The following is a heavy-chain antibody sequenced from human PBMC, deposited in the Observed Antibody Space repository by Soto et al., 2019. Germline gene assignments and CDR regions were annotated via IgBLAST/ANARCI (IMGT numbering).Heavy chain of an antibody. Sequence: PGGALRLACSSSVFTFIGSAMHWFRQASGEWLEWVVRIRSKANIYATAYAASVKGRFTISRDDSKNTAYLQMNSLKTEDTAVYYCTRLGLIGYSGYDYSNYYYGMDVWGQGTTVTVSS. CDR3: TRLGLIGYSGYDYSNYYYGMDV. V-gene: IGHV3-73*01. D-gene: IGHD5-12*01. CDR2: IRSKANIYAT. CDR1: VFTFIGSA. J-gene: IGHJ6*02.